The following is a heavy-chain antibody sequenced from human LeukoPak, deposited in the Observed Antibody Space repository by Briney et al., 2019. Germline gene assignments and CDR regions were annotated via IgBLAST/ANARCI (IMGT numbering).Heavy chain of an antibody. V-gene: IGHV3-21*01. CDR3: ARAKPADFDL. CDR2: ISGSNSYI. J-gene: IGHJ2*01. CDR1: GFTFSNT. Sequence: AGGSLRLSCAASGFTFSNTMHWIRQAPGKGLEWVSSISGSNSYIFYADSVKGRFTVSRDNAKDSLYLQMNSLRAEDTAVYYCARAKPADFDLWGRGTLLTVSS.